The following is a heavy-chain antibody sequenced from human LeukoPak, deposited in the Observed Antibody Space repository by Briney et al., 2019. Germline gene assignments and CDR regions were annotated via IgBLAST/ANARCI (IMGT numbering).Heavy chain of an antibody. Sequence: GGSLRLSCAASGFTFSDYYMSWVRQAPGKGLEWVSVIYSGGSTYYADSVKGRFTISRDNSKNTLYLQMNSLRAEDTAVYYCAREKEATSYAFDIWGQGTMVTVSS. CDR1: GFTFSDYY. J-gene: IGHJ3*02. CDR2: IYSGGST. CDR3: AREKEATSYAFDI. V-gene: IGHV3-66*01. D-gene: IGHD5-12*01.